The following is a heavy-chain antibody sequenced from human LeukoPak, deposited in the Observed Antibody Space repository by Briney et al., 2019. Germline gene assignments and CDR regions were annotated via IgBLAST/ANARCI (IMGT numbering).Heavy chain of an antibody. D-gene: IGHD3-10*01. CDR3: AKDSGLWFGPQGGNWFDP. Sequence: QPGASLRLSCAASGFTFSSYAMSWVRQAPGKGLEWVSAISGSGGSTYYADSVKGRFTVSRDNSKNTLYLQMNSLRAEDTAVYYCAKDSGLWFGPQGGNWFDPWGQGTLVTVSS. V-gene: IGHV3-23*01. J-gene: IGHJ5*02. CDR1: GFTFSSYA. CDR2: ISGSGGST.